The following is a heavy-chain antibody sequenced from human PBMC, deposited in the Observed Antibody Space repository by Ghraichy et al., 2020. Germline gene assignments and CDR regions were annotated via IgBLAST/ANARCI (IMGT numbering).Heavy chain of an antibody. V-gene: IGHV1-3*01. Sequence: ASVKVSCKASGYTFTSYAMHWVRQAPGQRLEWMGWINAGNGNTKYSQKFKGRVTITRDTSASTVYMELSSLTSEDTAVYFCARLGLGAGVSRSAFDIWGQGTMVTVSS. CDR3: ARLGLGAGVSRSAFDI. CDR2: INAGNGNT. CDR1: GYTFTSYA. J-gene: IGHJ3*02. D-gene: IGHD3-10*01.